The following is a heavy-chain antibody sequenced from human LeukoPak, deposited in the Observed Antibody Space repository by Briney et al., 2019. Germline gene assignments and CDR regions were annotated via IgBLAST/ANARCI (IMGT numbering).Heavy chain of an antibody. CDR2: INGDGRST. J-gene: IGHJ4*02. CDR1: GFTFSRYW. CDR3: ARDQPYCTRGYCYCDC. V-gene: IGHV3-74*01. D-gene: IGHD2-8*01. Sequence: GGSLRLSCVASGFTFSRYWMHWVRQAPGKGLVWVSRINGDGRSTTYADSVKGRFTVSRDNAKNTLYLQMNSLRAEDTALYYCARDQPYCTRGYCYCDCWGQGTLVTVSS.